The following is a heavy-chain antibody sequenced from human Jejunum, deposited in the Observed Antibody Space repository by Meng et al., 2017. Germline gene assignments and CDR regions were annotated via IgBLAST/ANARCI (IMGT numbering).Heavy chain of an antibody. J-gene: IGHJ4*02. CDR1: GDFVRSENL. CDR2: VFLSGIT. Sequence: QESGPGRVGPSGTLSLTCWCSGDFVRSENLWIWVRQPPGKGLEWIGEVFLSGITYYNPSRKSRVTITLDESRNHVSLNLASVTAADTAVYYCARVTMTRLFDYWGQGMLVTVSS. CDR3: ARVTMTRLFDY. D-gene: IGHD2-21*02. V-gene: IGHV4-4*02.